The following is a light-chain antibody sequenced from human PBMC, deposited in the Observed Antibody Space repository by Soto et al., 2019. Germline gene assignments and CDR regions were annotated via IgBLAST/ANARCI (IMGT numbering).Light chain of an antibody. Sequence: YELTQPLSVSVALGQTARITCGGNNIGSKNVHWYQQKPGQAPVLVIYRDSNRPSGIPERFSGSNSGNTATLTISRAQAGDEADYYCQVWDSSTVVFGGGTQLTVL. CDR1: NIGSKN. V-gene: IGLV3-9*01. CDR2: RDS. J-gene: IGLJ2*01. CDR3: QVWDSSTVV.